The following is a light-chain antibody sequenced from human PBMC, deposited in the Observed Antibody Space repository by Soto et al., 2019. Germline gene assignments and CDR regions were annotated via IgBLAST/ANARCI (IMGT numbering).Light chain of an antibody. CDR3: CSYAGIYTLYV. J-gene: IGLJ1*01. V-gene: IGLV2-11*01. CDR2: DVT. CDR1: SSDVGGYDF. Sequence: QSVLTQPRSVSGSPGQSVTISCTGTSSDVGGYDFVSWYLSHPGKAPQLLLYDVTERPSGVPDRFSGSKSGNTASLTISGLQAEDEADYFCCSYAGIYTLYVFGTGTKVTVL.